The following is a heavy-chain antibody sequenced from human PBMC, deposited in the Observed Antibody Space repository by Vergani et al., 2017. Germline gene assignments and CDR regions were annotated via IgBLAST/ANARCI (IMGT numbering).Heavy chain of an antibody. J-gene: IGHJ2*01. V-gene: IGHV3-11*01. CDR2: ISGGGPVR. CDR3: VKDIAASGNYWYFDL. Sequence: QVQLVVSGGGLVEPGGSRRLSCSASGFTFSDYYMTWVRQAPGKGLEWVSFISGGGPVRDHSDSVKGRFTISRDNAKNSLYLQMNSLRAEDTALYYCVKDIAASGNYWYFDLWGRGTLVTVSS. CDR1: GFTFSDYY. D-gene: IGHD6-13*01.